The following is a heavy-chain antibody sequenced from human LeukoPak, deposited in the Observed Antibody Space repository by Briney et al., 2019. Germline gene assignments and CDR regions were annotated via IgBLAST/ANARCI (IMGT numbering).Heavy chain of an antibody. Sequence: GGSLRLSCGASGFTFSSYSMNWVRQAPGKGLEWVSSISSSSSYIFYADSVKGRFTISRDNAKNSLFVQMNSLRAEDTGVYYCARGYSYYYNGMDVWGQGTTVTVS. CDR2: ISSSSSYI. CDR3: ARGYSYYYNGMDV. D-gene: IGHD2-15*01. J-gene: IGHJ6*02. V-gene: IGHV3-21*01. CDR1: GFTFSSYS.